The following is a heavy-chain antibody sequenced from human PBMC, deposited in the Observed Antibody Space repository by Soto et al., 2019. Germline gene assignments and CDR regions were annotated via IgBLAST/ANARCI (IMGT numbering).Heavy chain of an antibody. V-gene: IGHV3-30*18. J-gene: IGHJ3*02. CDR1: GLTFFKYG. CDR2: ISYDGNNR. D-gene: IGHD3-22*01. CDR3: SKMMTEGLRIVVVTERWAFAI. Sequence: GGSLRLSCAASGLTFFKYGMHWVRQAPGKGLEWVAVISYDGNNRYYGDSVKGRFFISRDNSQNKVYLQMNRLTTEDTAVYYCSKMMTEGLRIVVVTERWAFAIWGKGPMVTVSS.